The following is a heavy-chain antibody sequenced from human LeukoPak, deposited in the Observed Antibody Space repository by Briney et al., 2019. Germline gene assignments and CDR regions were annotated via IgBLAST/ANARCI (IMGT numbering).Heavy chain of an antibody. CDR3: ARDLAGPPQEAFDI. J-gene: IGHJ3*02. CDR2: IKQDGSEK. Sequence: GGSLRLSCAASGFTFSSYWMSWVRQAPGKGLEWVANIKQDGSEKYYVDSVKGRFTISRDNARNSLYLQMNSLRAEDTAVYYCARDLAGPPQEAFDIWGQGTMVTVSS. V-gene: IGHV3-7*01. CDR1: GFTFSSYW.